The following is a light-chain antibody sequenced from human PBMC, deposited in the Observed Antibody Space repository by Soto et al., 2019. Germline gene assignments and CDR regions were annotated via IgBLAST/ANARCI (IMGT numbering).Light chain of an antibody. CDR1: NSDVGTHNL. J-gene: IGLJ1*01. V-gene: IGLV2-14*02. Sequence: QSVLTQPASVSGSPGQSITISCTGTNSDVGTHNLVSWYQQHPGKAPKLIIYEGTKRPSGASNRFSGSKSGNTASLTISGLQAEDEADYYCSYYTSATILFGTGTKVTVL. CDR2: EGT. CDR3: SYYTSATIL.